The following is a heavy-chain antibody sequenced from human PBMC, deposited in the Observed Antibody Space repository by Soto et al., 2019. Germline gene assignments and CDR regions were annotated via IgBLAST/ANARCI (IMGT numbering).Heavy chain of an antibody. CDR2: IYKSATT. D-gene: IGHD2-15*01. V-gene: IGHV4-30-4*01. CDR1: GDSISSVDYF. Sequence: SETLSLTCSVSGDSISSVDYFWAWIRQPPGQALEYIGYIYKSATTYYNPSFESRVAISLDTSKSQFSLNVTSVTAADTAVYFCARGRYCLTGRCFPNWFDSWGQGTLVTVPS. J-gene: IGHJ5*01. CDR3: ARGRYCLTGRCFPNWFDS.